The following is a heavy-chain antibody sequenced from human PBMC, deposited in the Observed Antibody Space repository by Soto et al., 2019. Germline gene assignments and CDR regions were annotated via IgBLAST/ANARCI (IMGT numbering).Heavy chain of an antibody. Sequence: QVQLQESGPGLVKPSETLSLTCTVSGGSVSSGSYYWSWIRQPPGKGLEWIGYIYYSGSTNYNPSLKSRVTIPVDTFKNQFSLKLSSVTAADTAVYYCARERNGWFDPWGQGTLVTVSS. CDR1: GGSVSSGSYY. V-gene: IGHV4-61*01. CDR3: ARERNGWFDP. CDR2: IYYSGST. J-gene: IGHJ5*02.